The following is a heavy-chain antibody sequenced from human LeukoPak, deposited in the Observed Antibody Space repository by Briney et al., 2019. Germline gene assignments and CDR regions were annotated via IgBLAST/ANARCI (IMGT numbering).Heavy chain of an antibody. D-gene: IGHD6-6*01. V-gene: IGHV4-39*07. CDR2: IYYSGST. CDR1: GGSISSSSYY. Sequence: SETLSLTCAVSGGSISSSSYYWGWIRQPPGKGLEWIGSIYYSGSTYYNPSLKSRVTISVDTSKNQFSLKLSSVTAADTAVYYCARARGRPFAIAARAYFDYWGQGTLVTVSS. J-gene: IGHJ4*02. CDR3: ARARGRPFAIAARAYFDY.